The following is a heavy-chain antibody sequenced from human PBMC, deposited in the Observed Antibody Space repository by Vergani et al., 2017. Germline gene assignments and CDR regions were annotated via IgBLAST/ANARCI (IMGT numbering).Heavy chain of an antibody. Sequence: QVQLVQSGAEVKKPGASVKVSCKASGYTFTSYYMHWVRQAPGQGLEWIGIINPSGGSTSYAQKFQGRVTMTRDTSTSTFYMELSRLRSENTAVYYGTRGWYYDSISYCAYWGQGTLVTVSS. CDR2: INPSGGST. J-gene: IGHJ4*02. D-gene: IGHD3-22*01. V-gene: IGHV1-46*03. CDR1: GYTFTSYY. CDR3: TRGWYYDSISYCAY.